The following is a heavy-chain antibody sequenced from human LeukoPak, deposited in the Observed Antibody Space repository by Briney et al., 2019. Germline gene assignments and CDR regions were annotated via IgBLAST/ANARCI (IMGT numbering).Heavy chain of an antibody. CDR1: GGSISSYY. CDR3: ASTSLRSLEWLFYFDY. CDR2: IYTSGST. V-gene: IGHV4-4*07. D-gene: IGHD3-3*01. J-gene: IGHJ4*02. Sequence: SETLSLTCTVSGGSISSYYWSWIRQPAGKGLEWIGRIYTSGSTNYNPSLKSRVTMSVDTSKNQFSLKLSSVTAADTAVYYCASTSLRSLEWLFYFDYWGQGTLVTVSS.